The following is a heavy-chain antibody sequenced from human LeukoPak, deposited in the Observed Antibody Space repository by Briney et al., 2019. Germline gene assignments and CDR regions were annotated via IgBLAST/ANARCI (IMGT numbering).Heavy chain of an antibody. CDR3: ARGRYYDILTGHNWFDP. CDR2: INPNTGGT. Sequence: GASVKVSCKASGYTFTAYYMHWVRQAPGQGLEWMGWINPNTGGTNYAQKFQGRATMTRNTSISTAYMELSSLRSEDTAVYYCARGRYYDILTGHNWFDPWGQGTLVTVSS. CDR1: GYTFTAYY. J-gene: IGHJ5*02. D-gene: IGHD3-9*01. V-gene: IGHV1-2*02.